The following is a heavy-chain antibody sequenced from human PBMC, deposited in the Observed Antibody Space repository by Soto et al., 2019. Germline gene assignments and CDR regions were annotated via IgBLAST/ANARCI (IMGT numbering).Heavy chain of an antibody. D-gene: IGHD3-22*01. CDR2: ISSSSSYI. CDR1: GFTFSSYS. V-gene: IGHV3-21*01. CDR3: ASRREYYYDSSGSGYYGMDV. J-gene: IGHJ6*02. Sequence: EVQLVESGGGLVKPGGSLRLSCAASGFTFSSYSMNWVRQAPGKGLEWVSSISSSSSYIYYADSVKGRFTISRDNSKNSVYLQMNSLRAEDTAVYYCASRREYYYDSSGSGYYGMDVWGQGTTVTVSS.